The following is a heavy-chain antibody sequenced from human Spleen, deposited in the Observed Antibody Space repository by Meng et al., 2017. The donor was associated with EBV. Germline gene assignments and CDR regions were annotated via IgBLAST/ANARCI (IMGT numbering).Heavy chain of an antibody. CDR3: ASEPPSLYLRAY. V-gene: IGHV3-74*02. CDR2: ITSDGSGT. D-gene: IGHD2-15*01. J-gene: IGHJ4*02. Sequence: EVQLVESGGVVVQPGGSLRLSCAASGFTFSNYWMHWVRQAPGKGLVWVSFITSDGSGTNYADSVKGRFTISRDNAKNMLYLQMNSLRDEDTAVYYCASEPPSLYLRAYWGQGTLVTVSS. CDR1: GFTFSNYW.